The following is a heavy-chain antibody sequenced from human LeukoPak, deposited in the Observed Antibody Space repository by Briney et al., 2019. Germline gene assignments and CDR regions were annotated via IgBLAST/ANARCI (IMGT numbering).Heavy chain of an antibody. CDR2: INLRDGST. D-gene: IGHD6-6*01. J-gene: IGHJ5*02. V-gene: IGHV1-46*01. Sequence: ASVKVSCKASGYTLTSYYMHWVRQVPGQGLEWMSMINLRDGSTAYAQKFQGRLNMTRDTSTTTVYIELSSLSSEDTAVYYCARAKYSSSSQPGGWFDPWGQGTLVTVSS. CDR1: GYTLTSYY. CDR3: ARAKYSSSSQPGGWFDP.